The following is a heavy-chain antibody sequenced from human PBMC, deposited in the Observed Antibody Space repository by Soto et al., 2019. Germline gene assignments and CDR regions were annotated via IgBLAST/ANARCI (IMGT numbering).Heavy chain of an antibody. CDR2: ISGSGGRT. J-gene: IGHJ4*02. CDR3: ADLIVVVMYPDY. CDR1: GFTFSSYA. V-gene: IGHV3-23*01. D-gene: IGHD3-22*01. Sequence: EVQLLESGGGLVQPGGSLRLSCAASGFTFSSYAMSWVRQAPGKGLEWVSAISGSGGRTYYADSVKGRFTISRDNSKNTLYLQMNSLRAEDTAVYYCADLIVVVMYPDYWGQGTLVTVSS.